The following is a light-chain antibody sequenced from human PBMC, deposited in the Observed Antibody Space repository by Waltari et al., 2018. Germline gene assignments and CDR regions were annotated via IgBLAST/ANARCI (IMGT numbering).Light chain of an antibody. CDR2: VNSDGSH. CDR3: QTGGHGTWV. Sequence: QLVLTQSPSASASLGASVKLTCTLSSGHSTNIIAWHQQQPEKGPRYLMKVNSDGSHSKGDQIPDRFSGCSSGAEHYLTISSLQSEDEADYYCQTGGHGTWVFGGGTKLTVL. J-gene: IGLJ3*02. CDR1: SGHSTNI. V-gene: IGLV4-69*01.